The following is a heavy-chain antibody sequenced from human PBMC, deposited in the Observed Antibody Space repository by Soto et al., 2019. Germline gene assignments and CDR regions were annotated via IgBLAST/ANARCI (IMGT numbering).Heavy chain of an antibody. Sequence: PSETLSLTCTVSGGSISSSSYYWGWIRQPPGKGLEWIGSIYYSGSTYYNPSLKSRVTISVDTSKNQFSLKLSSVTAADTAVYYCARQTRIVNSWGQGTLVTVSS. CDR3: ARQTRIVNS. CDR1: GGSISSSSYY. V-gene: IGHV4-39*01. CDR2: IYYSGST. J-gene: IGHJ5*02. D-gene: IGHD2-21*01.